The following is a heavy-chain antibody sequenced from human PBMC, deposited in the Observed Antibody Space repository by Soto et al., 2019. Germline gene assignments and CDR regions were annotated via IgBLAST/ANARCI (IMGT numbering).Heavy chain of an antibody. CDR1: GFSLSTSGVG. J-gene: IGHJ5*02. D-gene: IGHD3-3*01. Sequence: SGPTLVNPTQTLTLTCTFSGFSLSTSGVGVGWIRQPPGKALEWLALIYWDDDKRYSPSLKSRLTITKDTSKNQVVLTMTNMDPVDTATYYCAHSRYYDFWSGYRRQNWFDPWGQGTLVTVS. CDR2: IYWDDDK. CDR3: AHSRYYDFWSGYRRQNWFDP. V-gene: IGHV2-5*02.